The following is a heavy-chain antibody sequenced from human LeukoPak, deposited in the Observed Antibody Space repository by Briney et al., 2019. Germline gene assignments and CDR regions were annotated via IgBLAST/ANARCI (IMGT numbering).Heavy chain of an antibody. J-gene: IGHJ5*02. CDR1: GGTFSSYA. D-gene: IGHD6-6*01. CDR2: IIPIFGTA. Sequence: ASVKVSCKASGGTFSSYAISWVRQAPGQELEWMGGIIPIFGTANYAQKFQGRVTITTDESTSTAYMELSSLRSEDTAVYYCASGGIAARWWFDPWGQGTLVTVSS. CDR3: ASGGIAARWWFDP. V-gene: IGHV1-69*05.